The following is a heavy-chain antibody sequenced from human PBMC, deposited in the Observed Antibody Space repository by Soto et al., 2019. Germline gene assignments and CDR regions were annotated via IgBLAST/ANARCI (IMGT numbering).Heavy chain of an antibody. V-gene: IGHV1-18*04. Sequence: ASVKVSCKASGYTFSGYSITWVRQAPGQGLEWMGRISGYNGNTNYARTLRDRLTLTTDTSTSTAYMELRSLTSDDTAVYYCARDVFCGGAPACPDMDVGGQGTTVTVS. J-gene: IGHJ6*02. CDR1: GYTFSGYS. CDR3: ARDVFCGGAPACPDMDV. D-gene: IGHD2-21*01. CDR2: ISGYNGNT.